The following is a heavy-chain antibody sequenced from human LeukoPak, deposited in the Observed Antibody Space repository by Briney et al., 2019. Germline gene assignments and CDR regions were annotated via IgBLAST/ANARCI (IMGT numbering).Heavy chain of an antibody. D-gene: IGHD2-2*01. V-gene: IGHV3-23*01. J-gene: IGHJ5*02. CDR1: GFTFNKYA. Sequence: GGSLRLSCAASGFTFNKYAVTWVRQVAGKGLEWVSTIGGGGGEFYADSGKGRFTISRNHANNTLYLAMTRLRAEDTALYYCAKALGVEVPAASRWFDPWGQGTLVTVS. CDR3: AKALGVEVPAASRWFDP. CDR2: IGGGGGE.